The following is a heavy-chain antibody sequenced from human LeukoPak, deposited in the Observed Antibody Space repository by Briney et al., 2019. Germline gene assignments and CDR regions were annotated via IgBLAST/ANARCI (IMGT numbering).Heavy chain of an antibody. CDR3: ASGEGPIFGVVVYYFDY. CDR1: GGTFSSYA. CDR2: IIPIFGPA. J-gene: IGHJ4*02. Sequence: SVKVSRKASGGTFSSYAISWVRQAPGQGLEWMGGIIPIFGPANYAQKFQGRVTITADESTSTAYMELSSLRSEDTAVYYCASGEGPIFGVVVYYFDYWGQGTLVTVSS. V-gene: IGHV1-69*13. D-gene: IGHD3-3*01.